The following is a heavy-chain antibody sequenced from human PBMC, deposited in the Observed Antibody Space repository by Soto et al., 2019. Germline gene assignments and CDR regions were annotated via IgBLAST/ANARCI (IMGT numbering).Heavy chain of an antibody. J-gene: IGHJ4*02. CDR1: GYSFTSYW. CDR2: IDPSDSYT. Sequence: GESLKISCKGSGYSFTSYWISWVRQMPGKGLEWMGRIDPSDSYTNYSPSFQGHVTISADKSINTAYLQWSSLKASDTAMYYCASHLSSGNDYWGQGTLVTVSS. V-gene: IGHV5-10-1*01. D-gene: IGHD6-19*01. CDR3: ASHLSSGNDY.